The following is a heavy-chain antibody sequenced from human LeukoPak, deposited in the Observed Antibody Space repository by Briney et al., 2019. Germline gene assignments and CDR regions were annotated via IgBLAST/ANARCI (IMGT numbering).Heavy chain of an antibody. V-gene: IGHV3-21*01. CDR3: ATSTRGAWGEGVFDY. CDR2: ISSSSSYI. J-gene: IGHJ4*02. Sequence: PGGSLRLSCAASGFTFSSYSMNWVRQAPGKGLEWVSSISSSSSYIYYADSVKGRFTISRDNAKNSLYLQMNSLRAEDTAVYYCATSTRGAWGEGVFDYWGQGTLVTVSP. D-gene: IGHD1-26*01. CDR1: GFTFSSYS.